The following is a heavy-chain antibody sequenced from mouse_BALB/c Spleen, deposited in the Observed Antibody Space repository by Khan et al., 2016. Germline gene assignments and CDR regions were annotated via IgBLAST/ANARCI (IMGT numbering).Heavy chain of an antibody. V-gene: IGHV1-77*01. Sequence: VQLQESGTELPRPGASVKLSCKASGYTFTDYYVNWVKQRTGQGLEWIGEIFPGSGSTYYNEKFKGKATLTADTSSSTAYMQLSSLTSKYSAVYFCARSYYGYCAMDYWGHGTSVTVSS. J-gene: IGHJ4*01. CDR1: GYTFTDYY. D-gene: IGHD1-2*01. CDR2: IFPGSGST. CDR3: ARSYYGYCAMDY.